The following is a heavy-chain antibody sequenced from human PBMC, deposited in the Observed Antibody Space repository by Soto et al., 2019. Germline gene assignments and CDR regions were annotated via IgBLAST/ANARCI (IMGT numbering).Heavy chain of an antibody. CDR2: IYYSGST. CDR1: GGSISSGGYY. V-gene: IGHV4-31*03. D-gene: IGHD3-3*01. CDR3: ARVPTIFGVVADY. J-gene: IGHJ4*02. Sequence: PSATLSLTCTVSGGSISSGGYYWSWIRQHPGKGLEWIGYIYYSGSTYYNPSLKSRVTISVDTSKNQFSLKLSSVTAADTAVYYCARVPTIFGVVADYWGQGTLVTVSS.